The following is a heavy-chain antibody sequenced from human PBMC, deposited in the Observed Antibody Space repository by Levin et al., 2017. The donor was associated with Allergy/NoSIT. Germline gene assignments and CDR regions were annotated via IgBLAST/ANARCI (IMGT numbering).Heavy chain of an antibody. V-gene: IGHV4-39*01. J-gene: IGHJ3*02. D-gene: IGHD5-18*01. Sequence: SETLSLTCTVSGGSISSSSYYWGWIRQPPGKGLEWIGSIYYSGSTYYNPSLKSRVTISVDTSKNQFSLKLSSVTAADTAVYYCAGLLGDSYGLIWGQGTMVTVSS. CDR3: AGLLGDSYGLI. CDR2: IYYSGST. CDR1: GGSISSSSYY.